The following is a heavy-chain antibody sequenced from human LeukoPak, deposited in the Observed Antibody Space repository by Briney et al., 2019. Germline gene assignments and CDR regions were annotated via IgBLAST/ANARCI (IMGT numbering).Heavy chain of an antibody. D-gene: IGHD3-10*01. CDR2: LKQDGSEE. Sequence: GGSLSLSCTVSGFTFSSYWMSWVRQAPGKGLEWVANLKQDGSEEYYVDSVKGRFTISRDNAKNSLYLQMNSLRAEDTAVYYCARDSATKVRGPVIGSTDFWGQGTLVTVSS. CDR3: ARDSATKVRGPVIGSTDF. CDR1: GFTFSSYW. J-gene: IGHJ4*02. V-gene: IGHV3-7*01.